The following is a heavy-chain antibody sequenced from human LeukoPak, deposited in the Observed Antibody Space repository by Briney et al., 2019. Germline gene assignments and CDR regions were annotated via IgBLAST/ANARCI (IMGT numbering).Heavy chain of an antibody. CDR1: GFTFSSYE. D-gene: IGHD3-10*02. V-gene: IGHV3-48*03. J-gene: IGHJ6*04. CDR3: AELGITMIGGV. Sequence: GGSLRLSCAASGFTFSSYEMNWARQAPGKGLEWVSYISSSGSTIYYADSVKGRFTISRDNAKNSLYLQMDSLRAEDTAVYYCAELGITMIGGVWGKGTTVTISS. CDR2: ISSSGSTI.